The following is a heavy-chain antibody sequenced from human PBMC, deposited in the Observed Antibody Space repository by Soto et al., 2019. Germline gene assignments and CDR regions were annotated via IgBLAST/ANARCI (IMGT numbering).Heavy chain of an antibody. J-gene: IGHJ4*02. V-gene: IGHV1-18*01. D-gene: IGHD3-22*01. CDR3: ARPRTYYYDSSGYYNDY. CDR2: ISVYNGNT. CDR1: GYTFTSYG. Sequence: ASVKVSCKASGYTFTSYGITWVRQAPGQGLEWMGWISVYNGNTDYAQKLQGRVTMTTDTSTSTAYMELRSLRSDDTAVYYCARPRTYYYDSSGYYNDYWGQGTLVTVSS.